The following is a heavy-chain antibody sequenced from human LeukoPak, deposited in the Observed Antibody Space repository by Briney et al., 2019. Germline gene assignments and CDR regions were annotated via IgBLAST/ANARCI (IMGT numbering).Heavy chain of an antibody. CDR3: ARGFWSGSYYFDY. CDR2: IYYSGST. V-gene: IGHV4-59*12. J-gene: IGHJ4*02. D-gene: IGHD3-3*01. Sequence: SETLSLTCTVSGGSISSYYWSWIRQPPGKGLEWIGYIYYSGSTNYNPSLKSRVTMSVDTSKNQFSLKLSSVTAADTAVYYCARGFWSGSYYFDYWGQGTLVTVSS. CDR1: GGSISSYY.